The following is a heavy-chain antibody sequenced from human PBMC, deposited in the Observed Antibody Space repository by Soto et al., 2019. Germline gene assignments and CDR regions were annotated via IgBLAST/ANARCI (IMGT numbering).Heavy chain of an antibody. J-gene: IGHJ4*02. CDR3: AKCGPMVAYPPDY. CDR2: ISYDGSNK. Sequence: QVQLVESGGGVVQPGRSLRLSCVVSGFTFSSYGIYWVRQAPGKGLEWVAVISYDGSNKYYADSVKRLFSISRDNSKNPLYLQVNSLRAEDTAVYYCAKCGPMVAYPPDYWGQGSLVTVSS. V-gene: IGHV3-30*18. CDR1: GFTFSSYG. D-gene: IGHD3-10*01.